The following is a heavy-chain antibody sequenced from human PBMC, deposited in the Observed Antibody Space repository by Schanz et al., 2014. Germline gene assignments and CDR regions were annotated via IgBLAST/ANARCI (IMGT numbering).Heavy chain of an antibody. CDR2: IGGSDGNT. J-gene: IGHJ4*02. CDR3: ARDRDQWDGNYLDY. Sequence: QVRLVQSGAEVKKPGASVKVSCKASGYTFTRSGISWVRQAPGQGLEWMGWIGGSDGNTNFAQKCQGRVTMTTDTSTSTVYMELRSLTSDDSAVYYCARDRDQWDGNYLDYWGQGTLVTVSS. V-gene: IGHV1-18*01. CDR1: GYTFTRSG. D-gene: IGHD1-26*01.